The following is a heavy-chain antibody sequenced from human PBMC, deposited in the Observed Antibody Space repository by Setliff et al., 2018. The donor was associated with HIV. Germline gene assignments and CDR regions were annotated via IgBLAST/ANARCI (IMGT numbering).Heavy chain of an antibody. D-gene: IGHD4-17*01. V-gene: IGHV1-69*05. CDR1: GGTFSTYP. Sequence: ASVKVSCKASGGTFSTYPINWVRQAPGQGLEWMGGIIPIFGTANYAQKFQGRVTITTDEPTNTAYMELSSLRSEDTAVYYCARSLGHDYGDNDSPLYNWFDPWGQGTLVTVSS. CDR2: IIPIFGTA. J-gene: IGHJ5*02. CDR3: ARSLGHDYGDNDSPLYNWFDP.